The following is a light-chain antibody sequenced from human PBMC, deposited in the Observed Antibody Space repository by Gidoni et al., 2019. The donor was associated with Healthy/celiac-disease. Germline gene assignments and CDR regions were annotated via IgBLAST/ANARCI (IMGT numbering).Light chain of an antibody. CDR1: QSISSY. J-gene: IGKJ4*02. CDR3: QQVYSTPPT. V-gene: IGKV1-39*01. Sequence: IQMSQSPSSLSASVGDRVTINSRASQSISSYLDWYQQKPGKAPKLLIYAASSWQSGVPSRFSGSGSGTDFTLTISSLEPEDFATYYCQQVYSTPPTFGGGTKVEIK. CDR2: AAS.